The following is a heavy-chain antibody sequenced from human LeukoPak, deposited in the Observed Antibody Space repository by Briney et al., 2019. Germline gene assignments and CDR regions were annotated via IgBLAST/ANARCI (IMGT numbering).Heavy chain of an antibody. D-gene: IGHD3-10*01. CDR2: ISYDGSNK. Sequence: GGSLRLSCAASGFTFSSYGMHWVRQAPGKGLEWVAVISYDGSNKYYADSVKGRFTISGDNAKLYLQMNSLRAEDTAVYYCAVPPLSGTGSSRPLAGVDVWGQGTTVTVSS. J-gene: IGHJ6*02. V-gene: IGHV3-30*03. CDR3: AVPPLSGTGSSRPLAGVDV. CDR1: GFTFSSYG.